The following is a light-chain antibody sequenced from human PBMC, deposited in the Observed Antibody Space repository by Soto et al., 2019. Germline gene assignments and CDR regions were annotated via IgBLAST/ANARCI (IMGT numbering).Light chain of an antibody. CDR1: QTVGNS. Sequence: EIVMTQSPATLSVSPGDRVTLSCRASQTVGNSLAWYQQKPGQAPRLLLHSASTRVTGVPVRFSGSGFGTEFKLTISSLQSEDSAIYYCQQYYHWPPITFGPGTRLEIK. CDR2: SAS. V-gene: IGKV3-15*01. J-gene: IGKJ5*01. CDR3: QQYYHWPPIT.